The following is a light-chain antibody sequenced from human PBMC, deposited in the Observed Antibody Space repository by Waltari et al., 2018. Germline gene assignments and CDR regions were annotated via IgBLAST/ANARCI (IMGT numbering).Light chain of an antibody. J-gene: IGLJ3*02. V-gene: IGLV1-44*01. CDR2: GNE. Sequence: QSVLTQPPSLSGTPGQRVTISCSGSNSNIGSNTVEWYQGLPGTAPKLLIHGNEQRPSGVPDRVSGSKFGASGSLAISGRQPEDESEYYCAAWDERLKGWVFGGGTRLTVL. CDR3: AAWDERLKGWV. CDR1: NSNIGSNT.